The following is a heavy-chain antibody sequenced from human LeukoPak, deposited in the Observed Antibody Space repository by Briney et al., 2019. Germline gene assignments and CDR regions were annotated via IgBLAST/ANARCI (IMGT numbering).Heavy chain of an antibody. CDR2: IYHSGST. Sequence: SETLSLTCAGSGGSISSGGYAWSWIRQPPGKGLEWVGYIYHSGSTYYNPSLKSQVTISVDRAKNQFSPKLSSVTAAATAVYYCARGPPPMYSGAFDIWGQGTMVTVSS. V-gene: IGHV4-30-2*01. J-gene: IGHJ3*02. CDR1: GGSISSGGYA. CDR3: ARGPPPMYSGAFDI. D-gene: IGHD2-21*01.